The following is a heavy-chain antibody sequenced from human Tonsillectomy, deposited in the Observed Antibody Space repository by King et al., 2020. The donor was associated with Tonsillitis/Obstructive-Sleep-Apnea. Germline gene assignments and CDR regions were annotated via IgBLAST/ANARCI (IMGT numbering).Heavy chain of an antibody. V-gene: IGHV2-5*02. CDR1: GFSLSTSGVG. CDR3: AHRRLRWYRDAFDI. CDR2: IYWDDDK. D-gene: IGHD4-23*01. J-gene: IGHJ3*02. Sequence: TLKESGPTLVKPTQTLTLTCTFSGFSLSTSGVGVGRIRQPPGKALEWLALIYWDDDKRYSPSLKSRLTITKDTSKNQVVLTMTNMDPVDTATYYCAHRRLRWYRDAFDIWGQGTMVTVSS.